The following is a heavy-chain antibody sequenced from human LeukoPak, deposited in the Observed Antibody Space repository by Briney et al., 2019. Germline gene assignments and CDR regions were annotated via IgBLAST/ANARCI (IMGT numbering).Heavy chain of an antibody. Sequence: SETLSLTCAVYGGSFSGYYWSWIRQPPGKGLEWIGEINHSGSTNYNPSLKSRVTISVDTSKNQFSLKLSSVTAADTAVYYCAAQYCSSTSCLLDPYYYYYYMDVWGKGTTVTVSS. V-gene: IGHV4-34*01. CDR2: INHSGST. CDR3: AAQYCSSTSCLLDPYYYYYYMDV. D-gene: IGHD2-2*01. J-gene: IGHJ6*03. CDR1: GGSFSGYY.